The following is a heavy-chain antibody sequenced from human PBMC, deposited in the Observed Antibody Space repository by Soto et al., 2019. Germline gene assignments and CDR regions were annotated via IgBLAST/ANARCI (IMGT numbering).Heavy chain of an antibody. CDR2: ISAYNGNT. Sequence: ASVKVSCKASGYTFTSYGISWVRQAPGQGLEWMGWISAYNGNTNYAQKLQGRVTMTTDTSTSTAYMELRSLRSDDTAVYDCARAGIAARRGGLGFDYWGQGTLVTVSS. D-gene: IGHD6-6*01. CDR1: GYTFTSYG. CDR3: ARAGIAARRGGLGFDY. J-gene: IGHJ4*02. V-gene: IGHV1-18*01.